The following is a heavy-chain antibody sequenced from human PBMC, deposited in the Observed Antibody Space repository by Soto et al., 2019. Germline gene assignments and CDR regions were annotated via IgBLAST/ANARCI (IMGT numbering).Heavy chain of an antibody. J-gene: IGHJ4*02. CDR3: ARGIVIVVPKGLLLDY. V-gene: IGHV4-30-4*01. Sequence: QVQLQESGPGLVKPSQTLSLTCTVSGGSISSGDYYWSWIRQPPGKGLEWIGYIYYSGSTYYNPSLKSRVTIAVDTSKHQFSLKLSSVTAADTAVYYCARGIVIVVPKGLLLDYWGQGTLVTVSS. CDR2: IYYSGST. D-gene: IGHD3-22*01. CDR1: GGSISSGDYY.